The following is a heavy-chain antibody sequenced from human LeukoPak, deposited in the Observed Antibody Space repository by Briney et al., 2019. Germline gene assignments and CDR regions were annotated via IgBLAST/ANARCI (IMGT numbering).Heavy chain of an antibody. CDR2: IYYSGTT. CDR3: ARLGGAYFKGGMDV. J-gene: IGHJ6*02. Sequence: SETLSLTCTVSGGSISSSNYYWGWIRQPPGKGLEWIGSIYYSGTTYYNASLKSRITMSLDTSRTHLYLMLSSVTAADTAVYYCARLGGAYFKGGMDVWGQGTTVTVSS. CDR1: GGSISSSNYY. D-gene: IGHD2-21*01. V-gene: IGHV4-39*07.